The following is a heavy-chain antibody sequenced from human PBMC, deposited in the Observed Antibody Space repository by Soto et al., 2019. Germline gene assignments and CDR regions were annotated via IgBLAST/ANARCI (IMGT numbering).Heavy chain of an antibody. CDR1: GYTFTGYY. D-gene: IGHD2-21*02. CDR3: ARQLAYCGGDCYTEPLDY. V-gene: IGHV1-2*02. J-gene: IGHJ4*02. Sequence: QVQLVQSGAEVKKPGASVKVSCKASGYTFTGYYIHWVRQAPGQGLEWMGWINPNSGGTKYAQKFQGRVTMTRDTSISTAYVDLSRLDSDDTAVCYCARQLAYCGGDCYTEPLDYWGQGTLVTVSS. CDR2: INPNSGGT.